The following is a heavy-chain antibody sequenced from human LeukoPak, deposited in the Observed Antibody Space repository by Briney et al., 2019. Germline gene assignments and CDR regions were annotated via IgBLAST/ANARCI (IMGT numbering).Heavy chain of an antibody. CDR1: GASISSSNYY. V-gene: IGHV4-39*01. Sequence: SETLSLTCTVSGASISSSNYYWGWIRQPPGKGLEWIGRIYYSGTTYYNPSLKGRVTMSVDTSKNQFSLKVNSVTAADSALYYCVRHPTNLGVVINRAFDRWGLGTLLSDSS. D-gene: IGHD3-3*01. J-gene: IGHJ4*02. CDR2: IYYSGTT. CDR3: VRHPTNLGVVINRAFDR.